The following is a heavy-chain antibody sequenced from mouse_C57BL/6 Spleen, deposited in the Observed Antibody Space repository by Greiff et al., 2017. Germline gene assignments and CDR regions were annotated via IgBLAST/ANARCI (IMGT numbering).Heavy chain of an antibody. Sequence: QVQLQQSGAELVKPGASVKLSCKASGYTFTEYTIHWVKQRPGQGLEWIGNINPSNGGTNYNEKFKSKATLTVDKSSSTAYMQLSSLTSEDSAVYYCARLTTVVAPYFDYWGQGTTLTVSS. D-gene: IGHD1-1*01. CDR3: ARLTTVVAPYFDY. CDR1: GYTFTEYT. V-gene: IGHV1-53*01. J-gene: IGHJ2*01. CDR2: INPSNGGT.